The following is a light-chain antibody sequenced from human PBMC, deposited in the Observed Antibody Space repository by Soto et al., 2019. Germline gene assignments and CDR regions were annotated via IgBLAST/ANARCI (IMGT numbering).Light chain of an antibody. CDR3: QLYDNRPLT. CDR2: DAS. J-gene: IGKJ5*01. Sequence: DIQVTQSPSSVSASVGGIVTITCRASQGISSWLAWYQQKPGKAPKLLIYDASNLETGVPSRFSGSGSGTDFTFTISSLQPEDIATYYCQLYDNRPLTFGQVTRLEIK. CDR1: QGISSW. V-gene: IGKV1-33*01.